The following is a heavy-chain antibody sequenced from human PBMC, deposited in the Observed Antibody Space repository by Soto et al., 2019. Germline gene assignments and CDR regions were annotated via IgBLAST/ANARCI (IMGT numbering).Heavy chain of an antibody. J-gene: IGHJ4*02. CDR1: GFTFSSYG. Sequence: QVQLVESGGGVVQPGRSLRLSCAASGFTFSSYGMHWVRQAPGKGLEWVAVIWYDGSNKYYADSVKGRFTISRDNSKNPLYLQMNSLRAEDTAVYYCASTGYCSGGSCYSIPFDYWGQGTLVTVSS. D-gene: IGHD2-15*01. CDR2: IWYDGSNK. CDR3: ASTGYCSGGSCYSIPFDY. V-gene: IGHV3-33*01.